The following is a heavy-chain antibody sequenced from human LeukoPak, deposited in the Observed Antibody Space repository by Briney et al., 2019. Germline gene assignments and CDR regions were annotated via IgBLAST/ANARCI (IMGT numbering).Heavy chain of an antibody. CDR1: GFTVSDNF. CDR3: AKGDNSGYEAIGASDI. J-gene: IGHJ3*02. Sequence: GGSLRLSCAASGFTVSDNFMSWVRQAPGKGLEWVAVISYDGSNKYYADSVKGRFTISRDNSRNTVSLQMSSLRAEDTAVYYCAKGDNSGYEAIGASDIWGQGTMVTVSS. D-gene: IGHD5-12*01. V-gene: IGHV3-30*18. CDR2: ISYDGSNK.